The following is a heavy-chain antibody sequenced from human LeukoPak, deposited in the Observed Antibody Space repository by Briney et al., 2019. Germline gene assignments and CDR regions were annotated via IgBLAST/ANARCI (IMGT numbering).Heavy chain of an antibody. V-gene: IGHV4-39*01. Sequence: PSETLSLTCTVSGGSISSSSYYWGWIRQPPGKGLEWIGSIYYSGSTYYNPSLKSRVTISVDTSKNQFSLKLSSVTAADTAVYYCARHFGALRYLDWLPTTFDYWGQGTLVTVSS. CDR3: ARHFGALRYLDWLPTTFDY. J-gene: IGHJ4*02. CDR1: GGSISSSSYY. CDR2: IYYSGST. D-gene: IGHD3-9*01.